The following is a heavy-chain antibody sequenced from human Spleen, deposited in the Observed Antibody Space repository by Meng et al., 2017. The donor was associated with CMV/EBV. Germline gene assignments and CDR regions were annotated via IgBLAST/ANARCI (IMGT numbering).Heavy chain of an antibody. CDR1: GYTFASNA. CDR2: IIPIFGTA. V-gene: IGHV1-69*13. J-gene: IGHJ4*02. CDR3: AVLVGATSGDYFDY. D-gene: IGHD1-26*01. Sequence: QVQLVQSESEMKQPGASVSVSCKTSGYTFASNAISWVRQAPGQGLEWMGGIIPIFGTANYARKFQGRVTITADESTSTAYMELSSLRSEDTAVYYCAVLVGATSGDYFDYWGQGTLVTVSS.